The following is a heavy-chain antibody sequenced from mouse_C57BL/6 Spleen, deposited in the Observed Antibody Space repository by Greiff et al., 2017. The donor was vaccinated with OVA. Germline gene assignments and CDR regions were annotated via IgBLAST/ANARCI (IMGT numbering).Heavy chain of an antibody. CDR2: INPNNGGT. CDR1: GYTFTDYN. CDR3: AIYYDYDVGFAY. D-gene: IGHD2-4*01. V-gene: IGHV1-22*01. J-gene: IGHJ3*01. Sequence: VQLQQSVPELVKPGASVKMSCKASGYTFTDYNMHWVKQSHGKSLEWIGYINPNNGGTSYNQKFKGKATLTVNKSSSTAYMELRSLTSEDSAVYYCAIYYDYDVGFAYWGQGTLVTVSA.